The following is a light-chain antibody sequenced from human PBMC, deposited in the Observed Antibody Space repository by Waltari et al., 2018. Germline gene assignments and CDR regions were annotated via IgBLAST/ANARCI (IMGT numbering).Light chain of an antibody. J-gene: IGLJ3*02. CDR3: QSADISSSYRV. CDR2: KDT. V-gene: IGLV3-25*03. CDR1: ALPKQY. Sequence: SHDLTQPPSVSVSPGQTARITCSGDALPKQYAYWFQKKPGQAPVLEIYKDTERPSGIPERFSGSSSGTTVTLTISGVQADDEADYYCQSADISSSYRVFGGGTKLSVL.